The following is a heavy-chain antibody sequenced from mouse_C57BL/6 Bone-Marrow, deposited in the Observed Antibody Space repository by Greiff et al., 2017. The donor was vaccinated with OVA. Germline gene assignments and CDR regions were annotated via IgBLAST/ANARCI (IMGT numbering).Heavy chain of an antibody. J-gene: IGHJ4*01. V-gene: IGHV5-4*03. CDR3: ASYFYAMDY. Sequence: VKLMESGGGLVKPGGSLKLSCAASGFTFSSYAMSWVRQTPEKRLEWVATISDGGSYTYYPDNVKGRFTISRDNAKNNLYLQMSHLKSEDTAMYYCASYFYAMDYWGQGTSVTVSS. D-gene: IGHD2-1*01. CDR1: GFTFSSYA. CDR2: ISDGGSYT.